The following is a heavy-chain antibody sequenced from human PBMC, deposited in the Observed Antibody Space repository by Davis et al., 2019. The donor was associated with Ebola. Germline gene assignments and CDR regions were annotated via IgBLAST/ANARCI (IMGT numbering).Heavy chain of an antibody. J-gene: IGHJ4*02. Sequence: GGSLRLSCAASGFTFSGHWMTWVRQAPGKGPEWVAIIKEDGGEKYYADSVKGRFTISRDNSKNTLYLQMNSLRAEDTAVYYCAKDHETFGVVIRAPFFDYWGQGTLVTVSS. CDR1: GFTFSGHW. D-gene: IGHD3-3*01. CDR3: AKDHETFGVVIRAPFFDY. V-gene: IGHV3-7*03. CDR2: IKEDGGEK.